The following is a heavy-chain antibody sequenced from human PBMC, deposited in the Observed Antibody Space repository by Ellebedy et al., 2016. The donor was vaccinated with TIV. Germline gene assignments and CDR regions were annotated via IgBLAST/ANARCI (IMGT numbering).Heavy chain of an antibody. Sequence: AASVKVSCTASGYPFTRYGIRWVRHAPGQGLEWMGWIGTYNGNIMYAEKLQGRVTMTTDTSTSTAYMELRSLRSDDTAVYYCTRDQQQRAYYGMDVWGQGTTVTVSS. CDR1: GYPFTRYG. V-gene: IGHV1-18*01. CDR3: TRDQQQRAYYGMDV. J-gene: IGHJ6*02. D-gene: IGHD6-13*01. CDR2: IGTYNGNI.